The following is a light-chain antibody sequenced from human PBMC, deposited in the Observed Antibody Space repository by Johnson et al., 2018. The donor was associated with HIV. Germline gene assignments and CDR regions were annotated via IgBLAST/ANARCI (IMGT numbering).Light chain of an antibody. J-gene: IGLJ1*01. Sequence: QSVLTQPPSVSAAPGQKVTISCSGSSSNIGNNRVSWYQQLPGTAPKLLIYDNNKRPSGIPDRFSGSKSGTSVTLAITGLQTGAEADYYCGTWDTSLSAPYVFGTGTKVTVL. V-gene: IGLV1-51*01. CDR2: DNN. CDR3: GTWDTSLSAPYV. CDR1: SSNIGNNR.